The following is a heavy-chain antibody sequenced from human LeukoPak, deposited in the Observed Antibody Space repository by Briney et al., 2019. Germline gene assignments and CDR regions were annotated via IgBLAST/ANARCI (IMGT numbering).Heavy chain of an antibody. CDR1: GGSISSGDYY. CDR3: ARGRYYYDSSGYLDQDYYYGMDV. J-gene: IGHJ6*02. Sequence: SQTLSLTCTVSGGSISSGDYYWRWIRQPPGKGLEWIGEINHSGSTNYNPSLKSRATISVDTSKNQFSLKLSSVTAADTAVYYCARGRYYYDSSGYLDQDYYYGMDVWGQGTTVTVSS. V-gene: IGHV4-30-4*01. CDR2: INHSGST. D-gene: IGHD3-22*01.